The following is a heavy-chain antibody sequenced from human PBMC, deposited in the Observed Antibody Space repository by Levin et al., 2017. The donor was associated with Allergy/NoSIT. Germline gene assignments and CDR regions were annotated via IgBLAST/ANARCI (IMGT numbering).Heavy chain of an antibody. D-gene: IGHD6-13*01. J-gene: IGHJ4*02. V-gene: IGHV1-18*01. Sequence: ASVKVSCKASGYTFTIYGISWVRQAPGQGLEWMGWITTYSGNTNYEQKVQDRVTMTADTSTTTAYMELRSLTYDDTAVYYCARVSRYRTSWFLDYWGQGTLVTVSS. CDR1: GYTFTIYG. CDR2: ITTYSGNT. CDR3: ARVSRYRTSWFLDY.